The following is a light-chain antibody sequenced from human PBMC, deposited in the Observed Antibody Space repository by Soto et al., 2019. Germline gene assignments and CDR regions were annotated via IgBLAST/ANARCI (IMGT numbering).Light chain of an antibody. J-gene: IGKJ1*01. V-gene: IGKV3-20*01. CDR3: QQYGRSPT. CDR2: DVS. CDR1: QSVSSNY. Sequence: EIVLTQSPGTLSLSPGERATLSCRSSQSVSSNYLAWYQQKPDQAPRLVIYDVSGRATGIPYRFSGSGSGTDFTLTISRLEPEDFAVYYCQQYGRSPTFGQGTKVEIK.